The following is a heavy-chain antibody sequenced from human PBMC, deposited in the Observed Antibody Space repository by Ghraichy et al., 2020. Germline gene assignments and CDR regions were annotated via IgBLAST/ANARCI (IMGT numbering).Heavy chain of an antibody. Sequence: SETLSLTCAVYGGSFSGYYWSWIRQPPGKGLEWIGEINHSGSTNYNPSLKSRVTISVDTSKNQFSLKLSSVTAADTAVYYCARVWELGRYDAFDIWGQGTMDTVSS. CDR2: INHSGST. CDR1: GGSFSGYY. V-gene: IGHV4-34*01. D-gene: IGHD1-26*01. J-gene: IGHJ3*02. CDR3: ARVWELGRYDAFDI.